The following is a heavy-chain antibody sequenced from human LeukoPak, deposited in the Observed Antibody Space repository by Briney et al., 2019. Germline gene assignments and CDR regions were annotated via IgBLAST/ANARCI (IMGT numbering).Heavy chain of an antibody. CDR3: ARLVRGYYDSSGYPDY. CDR2: IYYSGST. J-gene: IGHJ4*02. Sequence: SETLSLTCTVSGGSISSSSYYWGWIRQPPGKGLEWIGSIYYSGSTYYNPSLKSRVTISVDTSKNQFSLKLSSVTAADTAVYYCARLVRGYYDSSGYPDYWGQGTWSPSPQ. CDR1: GGSISSSSYY. D-gene: IGHD3-22*01. V-gene: IGHV4-39*01.